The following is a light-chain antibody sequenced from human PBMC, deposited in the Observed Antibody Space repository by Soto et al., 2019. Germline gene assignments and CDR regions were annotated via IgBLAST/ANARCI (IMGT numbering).Light chain of an antibody. CDR2: AAS. CDR1: QSISSY. J-gene: IGKJ1*01. CDR3: QQSYSTPRT. V-gene: IGKV1-39*01. Sequence: DIQPTQSPYFPSACVGARVTFTFRASQSISSYLNWYQQKPGKAPKLLIYAASSLQSGVPSRFSGSGSGTDFTLTISSLQPEDFATYYCQQSYSTPRTFGQGSKVDIK.